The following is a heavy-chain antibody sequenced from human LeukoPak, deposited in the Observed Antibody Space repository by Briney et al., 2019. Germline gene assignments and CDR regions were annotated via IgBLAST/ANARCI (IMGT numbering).Heavy chain of an antibody. J-gene: IGHJ4*02. CDR3: ARDNSGYSGSFDLDY. D-gene: IGHD1-26*01. V-gene: IGHV3-21*01. Sequence: GGSLRLSCAASGFTFSSYSMNWVRQAPGKGLEWVSSISSSSSYIYYADSVKGRFTISRDNAKNSLYLQMNSLIAEDTAVYYCARDNSGYSGSFDLDYWGQGTLVTVSS. CDR1: GFTFSSYS. CDR2: ISSSSSYI.